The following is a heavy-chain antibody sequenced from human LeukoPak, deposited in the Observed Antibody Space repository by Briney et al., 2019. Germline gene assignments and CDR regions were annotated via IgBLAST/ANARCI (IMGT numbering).Heavy chain of an antibody. Sequence: SETLSLTCAVSGGSISSGGYSWSWIRQPPGKGLEWIGYIYHSGSTYYNPSLKSRVTISVDTSKNQFSLKLSSVTAADTAVYYCARGVRGSTAAGTFDYWGQGTLVTVSS. J-gene: IGHJ4*02. V-gene: IGHV4-30-2*01. CDR1: GGSISSGGYS. D-gene: IGHD6-13*01. CDR3: ARGVRGSTAAGTFDY. CDR2: IYHSGST.